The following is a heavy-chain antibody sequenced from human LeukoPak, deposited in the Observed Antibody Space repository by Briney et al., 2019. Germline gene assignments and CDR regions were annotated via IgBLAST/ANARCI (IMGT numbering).Heavy chain of an antibody. CDR2: ISSSGSTI. Sequence: GGSLRLSCAASGFTFSSYEMYWVRQAPGKGLEWVSYISSSGSTIYYADSVKGRFTISRDNAKNSLYLQMNSLRAEDTAVYYCARDSGRNYRGAFDIWGQGTMVTVSS. J-gene: IGHJ3*02. CDR3: ARDSGRNYRGAFDI. CDR1: GFTFSSYE. D-gene: IGHD4-23*01. V-gene: IGHV3-48*03.